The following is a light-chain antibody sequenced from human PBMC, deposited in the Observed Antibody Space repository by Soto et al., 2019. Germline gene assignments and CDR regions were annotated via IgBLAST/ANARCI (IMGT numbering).Light chain of an antibody. CDR2: GAS. V-gene: IGKV3-15*01. Sequence: EIVMTQSPATLSVSPGERATLSCRASPSVSSNLAWYQQKPGQAPRLLIYGASTRATGIPARFSGSGSGTEFTLTISIRQSEDFAVYSCQQYNNWPLTFGGGTQVEIK. CDR3: QQYNNWPLT. CDR1: PSVSSN. J-gene: IGKJ4*01.